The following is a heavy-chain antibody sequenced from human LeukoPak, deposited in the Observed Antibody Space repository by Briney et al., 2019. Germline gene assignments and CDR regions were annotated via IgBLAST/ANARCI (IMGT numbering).Heavy chain of an antibody. J-gene: IGHJ2*01. CDR3: ARDHIPDWYFDL. Sequence: PPETLSLTCTVSGGSISSYYWSWIRQPPGKGLEWIGYIYYSGSTNYNPSLKSRVTISVDTSKNQFSLKLSSVTAADTAVYYCARDHIPDWYFDLWGRGTLITVSS. CDR1: GGSISSYY. CDR2: IYYSGST. V-gene: IGHV4-59*01.